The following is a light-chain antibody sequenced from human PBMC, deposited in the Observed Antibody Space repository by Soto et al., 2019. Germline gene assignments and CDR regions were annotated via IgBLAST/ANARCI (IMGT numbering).Light chain of an antibody. CDR1: QSISSY. CDR3: QQIYSTPPTT. J-gene: IGKJ5*01. CDR2: ATS. Sequence: DIQLTQSPYSLSASVGDRVTITCRASQSISSYLNWYQQRPGKAPNLLIYATSSLRTGVPSRFRGSRSGADFTLTISNLQPEDFATYYCQQIYSTPPTTFGQGTRLEIK. V-gene: IGKV1-39*01.